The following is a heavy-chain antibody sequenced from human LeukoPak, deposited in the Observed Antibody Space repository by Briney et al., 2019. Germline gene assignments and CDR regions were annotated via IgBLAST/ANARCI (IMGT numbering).Heavy chain of an antibody. CDR3: ARHADDTTNW. Sequence: GGSLRLSCAASDFTVGSNYMTWVRQAPGKGLEWVSVIYSGGKTFYADSVKGRFTISRDDSKNTLYLQMNSLRAEDTAIYYCARHADDTTNWWGQGTLVTVSS. V-gene: IGHV3-53*01. CDR1: DFTVGSNY. CDR2: IYSGGKT. D-gene: IGHD2-8*01. J-gene: IGHJ4*02.